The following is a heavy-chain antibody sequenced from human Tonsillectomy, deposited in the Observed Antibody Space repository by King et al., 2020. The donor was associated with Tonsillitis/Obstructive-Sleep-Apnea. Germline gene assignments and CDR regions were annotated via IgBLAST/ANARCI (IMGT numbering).Heavy chain of an antibody. CDR1: GGSISSSVYY. J-gene: IGHJ4*02. Sequence: QLQESGPGLVKPSETLSLTCTVSGGSISSSVYYWCWIRQPPGKGLELIGSIYYTVSTYYNPSLKSRVTLSVDTSKNQFSLKLRSVTAADTAVYYCARRAGGEFYFDFWGQGTLVTVSS. CDR3: ARRAGGEFYFDF. V-gene: IGHV4-39*01. CDR2: IYYTVST. D-gene: IGHD3-16*01.